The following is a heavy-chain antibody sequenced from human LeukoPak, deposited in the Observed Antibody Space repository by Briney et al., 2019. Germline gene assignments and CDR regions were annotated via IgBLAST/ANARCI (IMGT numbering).Heavy chain of an antibody. CDR2: FYTNGRT. V-gene: IGHV4-4*07. CDR1: GGSISSYY. J-gene: IGHJ3*02. CDR3: ARHESGELSAFDI. D-gene: IGHD3-16*02. Sequence: PSETLSLTCTVSGGSISSYYWSWIRQPAGKGLEWIGLFYTNGRTNYNPSLKSRVTISVDTSKNQFSLKLSSVTAADTAVYYCARHESGELSAFDIWGQGTMVTVSS.